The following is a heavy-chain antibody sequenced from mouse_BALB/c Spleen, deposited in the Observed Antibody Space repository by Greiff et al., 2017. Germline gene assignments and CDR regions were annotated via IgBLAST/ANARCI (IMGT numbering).Heavy chain of an antibody. D-gene: IGHD2-3*01. Sequence: QVTLKVSGPGILQPSQTLSLTCSFSGFSLSTSGMGVSWIRQPSGKGLEWLAHIYWDDDKRYNPSLKSRLTISKDTSRNQVFLKITSVDTADTATYYCARRAYDGYSFAYWGQGTLVTVSA. V-gene: IGHV8-12*01. J-gene: IGHJ3*01. CDR3: ARRAYDGYSFAY. CDR2: IYWDDDK. CDR1: GFSLSTSGMG.